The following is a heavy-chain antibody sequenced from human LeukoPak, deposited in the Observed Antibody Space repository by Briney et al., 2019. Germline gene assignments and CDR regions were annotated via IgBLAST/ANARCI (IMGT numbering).Heavy chain of an antibody. CDR3: APDPYYYGSGSSYPYYYYGMDV. CDR2: ISGSGGST. J-gene: IGHJ6*02. Sequence: GGSLRLSCAASGFTFSSYAMSWVRQAPGKGLEWVSAISGSGGSTYYADSVKGRFTISRDNSKNTQYLQMNSLRVEDTAVYYCAPDPYYYGSGSSYPYYYYGMDVWGQGTTVTVSS. CDR1: GFTFSSYA. D-gene: IGHD3-10*01. V-gene: IGHV3-23*01.